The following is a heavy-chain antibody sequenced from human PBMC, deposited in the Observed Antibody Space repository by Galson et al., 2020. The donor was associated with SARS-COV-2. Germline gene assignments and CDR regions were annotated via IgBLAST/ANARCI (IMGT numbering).Heavy chain of an antibody. J-gene: IGHJ4*02. CDR3: AKDASQYASTWVEN. V-gene: IGHV3-30*02. D-gene: IGHD6-13*01. CDR2: IRLDGSNK. Sequence: GGSLRLSCAASGFTFSNYGMHWVRQAPGKGLEWVAFIRLDGSNKFYADSVHGRLTISRDNSKNTLYLQMNSLTPEDTAIYYCAKDASQYASTWVENWGQGTLVTVSS. CDR1: GFTFSNYG.